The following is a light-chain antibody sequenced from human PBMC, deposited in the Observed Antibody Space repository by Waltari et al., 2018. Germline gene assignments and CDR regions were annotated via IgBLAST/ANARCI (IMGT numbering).Light chain of an antibody. CDR2: DAS. Sequence: GRASQSVGRYLAWYQQKPGQAPGLLIYDASTRATGIPDRFSGSGSGTDFSLTISRLEPEDFAVYYCQKYVNLPATFGQGTKVEIK. J-gene: IGKJ1*01. CDR3: QKYVNLPAT. CDR1: QSVGRY. V-gene: IGKV3-20*01.